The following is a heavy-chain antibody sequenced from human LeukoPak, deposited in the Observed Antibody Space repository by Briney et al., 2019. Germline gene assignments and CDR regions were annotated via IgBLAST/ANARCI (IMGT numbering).Heavy chain of an antibody. J-gene: IGHJ4*02. D-gene: IGHD3-10*01. CDR2: IVGGSSDRT. V-gene: IGHV3-48*04. CDR3: AREMYGSGLYYFDY. Sequence: GGSLRLSCAVSGFPFTNYWMSWVRQPPGKGLEWVSYIVGGSSDRTYYADSVKGRFTISRENAKDSLYLQMNNLRAEDTAVYYCAREMYGSGLYYFDYWGQGTLVTVSS. CDR1: GFPFTNYW.